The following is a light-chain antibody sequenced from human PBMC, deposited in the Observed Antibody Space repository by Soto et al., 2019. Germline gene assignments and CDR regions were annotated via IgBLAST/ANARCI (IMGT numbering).Light chain of an antibody. Sequence: QSVLTQPASVSGSPGQSITIACTGTSSDVGGYNYVSWYQQHPGKAPKLMIYEVSNRPSGVSNRFSGSKSGNTASLTISGLQAEDEADYYCSSYTSSSTLVVFGTRTKGTVL. CDR1: SSDVGGYNY. V-gene: IGLV2-14*01. CDR3: SSYTSSSTLVV. CDR2: EVS. J-gene: IGLJ1*01.